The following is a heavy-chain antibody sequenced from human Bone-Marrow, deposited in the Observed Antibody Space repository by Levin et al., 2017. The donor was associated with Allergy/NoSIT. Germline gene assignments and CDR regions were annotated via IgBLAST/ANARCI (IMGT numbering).Heavy chain of an antibody. D-gene: IGHD3-16*01. CDR2: IYYSGST. J-gene: IGHJ3*02. V-gene: IGHV4-59*01. CDR3: ARDLGAADAFDI. Sequence: GSLRLSCTVSGGSISSYYWSWIRQPPGKGLEWIGYIYYSGSTNYNPSLKSRVTISVDTSKNQFSLKLSSVTAADTAVYYCARDLGAADAFDIWGQGTMVTVSS. CDR1: GGSISSYY.